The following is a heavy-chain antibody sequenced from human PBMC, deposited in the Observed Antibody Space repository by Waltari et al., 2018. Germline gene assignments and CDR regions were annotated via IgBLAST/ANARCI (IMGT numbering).Heavy chain of an antibody. CDR2: ISSSSSTI. J-gene: IGHJ4*02. V-gene: IGHV3-48*04. D-gene: IGHD2-2*01. Sequence: EVQLVESGGGLVQPGGSLRLSCAASGFTFSSYSLTWVRQAPGKGLEWVSYISSSSSTIYYADSVKGRFTISRDNAKNSLYLQMNSLRAEDTAVYYCARVGTADPSYFDYWGQGTLVTVSS. CDR1: GFTFSSYS. CDR3: ARVGTADPSYFDY.